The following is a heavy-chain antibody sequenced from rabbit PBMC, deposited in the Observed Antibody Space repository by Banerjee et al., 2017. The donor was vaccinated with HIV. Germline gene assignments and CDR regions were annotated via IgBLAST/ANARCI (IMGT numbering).Heavy chain of an antibody. D-gene: IGHD7-1*01. CDR1: GLDFSSYF. CDR3: AREGYGDGTGDYDL. Sequence: QLVESGGGLVQPGGSLKLSCKASGLDFSSYFLSWVRQAPGKGLEWIGIIYVAKGSTDYASWVNGRFTISSDNAQNTVDLQMNSLTAADTATYFCAREGYGDGTGDYDLWGQGTLVTVS. V-gene: IGHV1S7*01. J-gene: IGHJ3*01. CDR2: IYVAKGST.